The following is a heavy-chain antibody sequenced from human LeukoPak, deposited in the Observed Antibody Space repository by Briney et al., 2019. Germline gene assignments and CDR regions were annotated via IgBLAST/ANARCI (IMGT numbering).Heavy chain of an antibody. CDR2: VYSDGSST. CDR3: ARGTIFGVVNNNWFDP. Sequence: PGGSLRLSCAASGFAFSSYWMHWVRQAPGKGLMWVSRVYSDGSSTGYADSVKGRFTISRDNAKNTLYLQMNSLRVADTAVYYCARGTIFGVVNNNWFDPWGQGTLVTVSS. D-gene: IGHD3-3*01. J-gene: IGHJ5*02. CDR1: GFAFSSYW. V-gene: IGHV3-74*01.